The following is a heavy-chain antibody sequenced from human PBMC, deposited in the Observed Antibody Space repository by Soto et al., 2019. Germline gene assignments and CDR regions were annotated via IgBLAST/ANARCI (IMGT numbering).Heavy chain of an antibody. CDR1: GFTFTNAW. D-gene: IGHD3-22*01. CDR3: VTYHYGSSGYYPHQSVDIFDV. V-gene: IGHV3-15*01. CDR2: IQSKADGGTV. J-gene: IGHJ3*01. Sequence: GGSLRLSCAASGFTFTNAWMSWVRQASGKGLEWIGRIQSKADGGTVIYAAAVKGRFIISRDDSKNTLYLQMNSLKTEDTALYYCVTYHYGSSGYYPHQSVDIFDVWGHGTMVTVS.